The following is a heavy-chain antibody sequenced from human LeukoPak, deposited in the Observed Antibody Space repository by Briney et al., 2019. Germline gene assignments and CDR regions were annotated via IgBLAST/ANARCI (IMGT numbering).Heavy chain of an antibody. Sequence: GGSLRLSCAASGVNFDIFGISWVRQVPGKGLEWVSGITWSGGSTGYADFVKGRFTISRDNAKRNLYLQMNSLRVEDTALYYCAMKFSGDYYYMDVWGKGTTVIVSS. D-gene: IGHD3-10*01. CDR2: ITWSGGST. V-gene: IGHV3-20*04. J-gene: IGHJ6*03. CDR1: GVNFDIFG. CDR3: AMKFSGDYYYMDV.